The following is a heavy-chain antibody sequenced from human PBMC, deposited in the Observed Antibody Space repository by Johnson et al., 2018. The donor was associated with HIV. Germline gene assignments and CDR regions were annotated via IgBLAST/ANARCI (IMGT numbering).Heavy chain of an antibody. CDR3: AREMTHDDAFDI. D-gene: IGHD2-21*02. V-gene: IGHV3-30*02. Sequence: QVQLVESGGGVVQPGGSLRLSCAASGFTFSSYGMHWVRQAPGKGLEWVAFIQYDGSNQYYADSVKGRFTMSRDNSKKTLYLQMNRLRVEDTAVYYCAREMTHDDAFDIWGQGTMVTVSS. CDR1: GFTFSSYG. J-gene: IGHJ3*02. CDR2: IQYDGSNQ.